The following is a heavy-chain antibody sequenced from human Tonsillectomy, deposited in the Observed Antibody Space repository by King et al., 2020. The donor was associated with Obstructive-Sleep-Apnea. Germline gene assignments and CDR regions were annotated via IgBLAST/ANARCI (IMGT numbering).Heavy chain of an antibody. CDR2: INPNSGGT. CDR3: ARGERITMVRGVITKPNWFDP. J-gene: IGHJ5*02. V-gene: IGHV1-2*02. D-gene: IGHD3-10*01. CDR1: GYTFTGYY. Sequence: QLVQSGAEVKKPGASVKVSCKASGYTFTGYYMHWVRQAPGQGLEWMGWINPNSGGTNYAQKFQGRVTMTRETSISTAYMELSRLRSDDTAVYYCARGERITMVRGVITKPNWFDPWGQGTLVTVSS.